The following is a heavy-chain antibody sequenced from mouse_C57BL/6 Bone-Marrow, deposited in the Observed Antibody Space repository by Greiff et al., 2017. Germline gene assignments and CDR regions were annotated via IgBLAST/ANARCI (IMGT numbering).Heavy chain of an antibody. CDR2: ISSGGDYI. J-gene: IGHJ2*01. D-gene: IGHD2-2*01. CDR1: GFTFSSYA. V-gene: IGHV5-9-1*02. Sequence: EVQLVESGAGLVKPGGSLKLSCAASGFTFSSYAMSWVRQTPGKRLEWVAYISSGGDYIYYADTVKGRFTISRDNARNTLYLQMSSLKSEDTAMYYCTRERGGGYGYDYWGQGTTLTVSS. CDR3: TRERGGGYGYDY.